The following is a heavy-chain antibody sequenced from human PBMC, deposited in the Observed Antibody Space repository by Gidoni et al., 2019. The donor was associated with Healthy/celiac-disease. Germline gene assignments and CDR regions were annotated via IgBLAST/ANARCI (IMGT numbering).Heavy chain of an antibody. Sequence: QVQLQESGPGLVKPSETLSLTCDVSGYSISSGYYWGWIRQPPGKGLEWIGSIYHRGSTYYTPSLKSRVTISVATSKNQFSLKLSSVTAADTAVYYRARVKCTGGVCYSGYFDYWGQGTLVTVSS. D-gene: IGHD2-8*02. V-gene: IGHV4-38-2*01. CDR1: GYSISSGYY. CDR2: IYHRGST. CDR3: ARVKCTGGVCYSGYFDY. J-gene: IGHJ4*02.